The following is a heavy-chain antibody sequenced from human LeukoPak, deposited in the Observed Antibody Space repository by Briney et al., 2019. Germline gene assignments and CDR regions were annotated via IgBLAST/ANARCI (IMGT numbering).Heavy chain of an antibody. D-gene: IGHD5-12*01. CDR1: GGSISSYY. V-gene: IGHV4-59*01. CDR3: ARLATIQDRGCD. J-gene: IGHJ4*02. CDR2: IYYSGST. Sequence: SETLSLTCTVSGGSISSYYWSWIRQPPGKGLEWIVYIYYSGSTNYNPSLKSRVTISVDTSKNQFSLKLSSVTAADTAVYYCARLATIQDRGCDWGQGTLVTVSS.